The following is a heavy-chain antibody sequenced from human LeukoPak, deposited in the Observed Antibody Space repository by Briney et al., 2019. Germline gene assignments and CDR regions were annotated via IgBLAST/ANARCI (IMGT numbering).Heavy chain of an antibody. CDR3: AKDRTGDIDY. V-gene: IGHV3-30*04. CDR1: GFTFSSYA. Sequence: GGSLRLSCAASGFTFSSYAMHWVRQAPGKGLEWVAVISYDGSNKYYADSVKGRFTISRDNSKNTLYLQMNSLRADDTAVYYCAKDRTGDIDYWGQGTLVTVSS. J-gene: IGHJ4*02. CDR2: ISYDGSNK. D-gene: IGHD7-27*01.